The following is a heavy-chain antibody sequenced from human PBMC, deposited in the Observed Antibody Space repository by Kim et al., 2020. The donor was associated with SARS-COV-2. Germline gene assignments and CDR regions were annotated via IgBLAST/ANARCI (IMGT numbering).Heavy chain of an antibody. D-gene: IGHD5-12*01. Sequence: GESLKISCKGSGYSFTSYWIGWVRQMPGKGLEWMGIIYPGDSDTRYSPSFQGQVTISADKSISTAYLQWSGLKASDTAMYYCAAGVATITNYYYAMDVWGQGTTVTVSS. CDR3: AAGVATITNYYYAMDV. CDR1: GYSFTSYW. J-gene: IGHJ6*02. CDR2: IYPGDSDT. V-gene: IGHV5-51*01.